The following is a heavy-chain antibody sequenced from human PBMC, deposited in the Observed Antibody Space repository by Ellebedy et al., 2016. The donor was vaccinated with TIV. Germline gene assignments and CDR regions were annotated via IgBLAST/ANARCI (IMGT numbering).Heavy chain of an antibody. Sequence: GESLKISCKGSGYSFTSYWIGWVRQMPGKGLEWMGNIYPGDSDTRYSPSFQGQFTISADKSIRTAYLQWSSLKAWDTAMYYCARHASYCSGGSCYDGFVDYWGQGTLVTVSS. CDR1: GYSFTSYW. D-gene: IGHD2-15*01. CDR2: IYPGDSDT. V-gene: IGHV5-51*01. CDR3: ARHASYCSGGSCYDGFVDY. J-gene: IGHJ4*02.